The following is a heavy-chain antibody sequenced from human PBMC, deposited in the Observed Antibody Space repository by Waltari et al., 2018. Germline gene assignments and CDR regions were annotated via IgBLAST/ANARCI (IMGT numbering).Heavy chain of an antibody. D-gene: IGHD2-15*01. J-gene: IGHJ6*02. Sequence: QLQLQQWGAGLLQSSETLSLTCAVSGGSFCGYSWRWVRQPPGKGLEWSGEINHAGYTNHNPSLRSRVTMSADTSKSQFSLKLNSVTAADTAVYYCVRLEDCTGPGGHCYSGDPFALDVWGQGTTVTVSS. CDR1: GGSFCGYS. V-gene: IGHV4-34*02. CDR3: VRLEDCTGPGGHCYSGDPFALDV. CDR2: INHAGYT.